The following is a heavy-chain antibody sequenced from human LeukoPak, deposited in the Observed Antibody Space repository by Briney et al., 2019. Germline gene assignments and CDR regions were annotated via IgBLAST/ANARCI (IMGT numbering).Heavy chain of an antibody. CDR3: AKVERGYSGYDH. D-gene: IGHD5-12*01. CDR2: ISGSGGST. V-gene: IGHV3-23*01. Sequence: GGSLRLSCVASGFTFSSYAMSWVRQAPGKGLEWVSGISGSGGSTYYADSVKGRFTISRDNSKNTLYLQMNSLRAEDTAVYYCAKVERGYSGYDHWGQGTLVTVSS. J-gene: IGHJ5*02. CDR1: GFTFSSYA.